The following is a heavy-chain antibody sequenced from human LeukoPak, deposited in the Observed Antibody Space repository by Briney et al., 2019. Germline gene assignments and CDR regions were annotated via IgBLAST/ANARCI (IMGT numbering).Heavy chain of an antibody. J-gene: IGHJ4*02. Sequence: QAGGSLRLSCAASGFTFSSYEMNWVRQAPGKGLEWVSYISSSGSTIYYADSVKGRFTISRDNSKNTLYLQMNSLRAEDTAVYYCARTWGWLHAPDYWGQGTLVTVSS. D-gene: IGHD5-24*01. V-gene: IGHV3-48*03. CDR2: ISSSGSTI. CDR3: ARTWGWLHAPDY. CDR1: GFTFSSYE.